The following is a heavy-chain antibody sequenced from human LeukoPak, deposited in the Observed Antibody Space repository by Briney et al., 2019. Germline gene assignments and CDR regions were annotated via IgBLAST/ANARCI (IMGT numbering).Heavy chain of an antibody. J-gene: IGHJ4*02. CDR1: AFTFSTYS. CDR2: ISSSSSYI. D-gene: IGHD3-10*01. V-gene: IGHV3-21*01. Sequence: GGSLRLSCAASAFTFSTYSMNWVRQAPGKGLEWVSSISSSSSYIYYADSVKGRFTISRDNAKNSLYLQMNSLRAEDTAVYYCARGDYYGSGPSRRRPESRSYYFDYWGQGTLVTVSS. CDR3: ARGDYYGSGPSRRRPESRSYYFDY.